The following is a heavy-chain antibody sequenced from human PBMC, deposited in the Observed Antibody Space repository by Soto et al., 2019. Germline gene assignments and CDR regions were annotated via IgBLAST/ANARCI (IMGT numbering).Heavy chain of an antibody. CDR2: ISYDGSNK. CDR3: AKDQASGQGSFDS. CDR1: GFTFSSYG. J-gene: IGHJ4*02. Sequence: GGSLRLSCAASGFTFSSYGMHWVRQAPGKGLEWVAVISYDGSNKYYADSVKGRFTISRDNSKNTLFLQMNSLRADDTAVYYCAKDQASGQGSFDSWGQGTLVTVSS. V-gene: IGHV3-30*18.